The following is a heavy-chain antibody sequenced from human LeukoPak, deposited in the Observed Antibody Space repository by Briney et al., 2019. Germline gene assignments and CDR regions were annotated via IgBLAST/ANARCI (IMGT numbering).Heavy chain of an antibody. CDR3: ARHDWFDP. V-gene: IGHV3-21*04. CDR2: ISSSSSYI. CDR1: GFTFSSYG. D-gene: IGHD3-3*01. J-gene: IGHJ5*02. Sequence: GGSLRLSCAASGFTFSSYGMSWVRQAPGKGLEWVSSISSSSSYIYYADSVKGRFTISRDNSKNTLYLQMNSLRAEDTAVYYCARHDWFDPWGQGTLVTVSS.